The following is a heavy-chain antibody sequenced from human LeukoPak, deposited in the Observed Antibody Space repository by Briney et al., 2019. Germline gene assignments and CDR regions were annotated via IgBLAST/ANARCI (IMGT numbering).Heavy chain of an antibody. J-gene: IGHJ4*02. CDR2: INPNSGGT. V-gene: IGHV1-2*02. Sequence: ASVKVSCKASGYTFTGYYMRWVRQAPGQGLEWMGWINPNSGGTNYAQKFQGRVTMTRDTSISTAYMELSRLRSDDTAVYYCARDRVIVVANNFDYWGQGTLVTVSS. D-gene: IGHD3-22*01. CDR1: GYTFTGYY. CDR3: ARDRVIVVANNFDY.